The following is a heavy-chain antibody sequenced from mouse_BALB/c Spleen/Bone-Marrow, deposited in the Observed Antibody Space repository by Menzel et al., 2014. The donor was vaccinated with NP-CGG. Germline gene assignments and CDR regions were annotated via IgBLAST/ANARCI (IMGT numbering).Heavy chain of an antibody. V-gene: IGHV1S81*02. CDR2: INPSNGAN. CDR1: GYTFTSYY. D-gene: IGHD2-1*01. J-gene: IGHJ4*01. CDR3: ARGGNFDVMDY. Sequence: QVQLQQSGAELVKPGASVKLSCKASGYTFTSYYMFWVKQRPGQGLEWIGGINPSNGANNFNEKFKSEATLTVDKSSSTAYMQLSSLTSEDSAVYYCARGGNFDVMDYWGQGTSVTVSS.